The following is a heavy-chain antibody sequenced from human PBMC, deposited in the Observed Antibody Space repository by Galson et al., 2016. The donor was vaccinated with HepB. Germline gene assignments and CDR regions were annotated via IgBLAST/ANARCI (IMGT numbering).Heavy chain of an antibody. CDR1: GFTFSSYA. J-gene: IGHJ3*02. D-gene: IGHD6-13*01. V-gene: IGHV3-30*04. Sequence: SLRLSCAASGFTFSSYAMRWVRQAPGKGLEWVAGISYDGSISNYADSVKGRFTISRDNSKNTVYLQMSSLRAEDTAMYYCTREGAPGTSSWYAFDIWGQGKMVTVSS. CDR3: TREGAPGTSSWYAFDI. CDR2: ISYDGSIS.